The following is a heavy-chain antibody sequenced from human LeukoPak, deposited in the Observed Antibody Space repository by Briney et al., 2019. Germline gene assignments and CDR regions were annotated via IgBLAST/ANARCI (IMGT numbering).Heavy chain of an antibody. CDR1: GFTLSSYW. CDR2: INSDGSST. D-gene: IGHD6-19*01. V-gene: IGHV3-74*01. Sequence: GGFLRLSCAASGFTLSSYWMHWVRQAPGKGLVWVSRINSDGSSTSYADSVKGRFTISRDNAKNTLYLQMNSLRAEDTAVYYCAKDFYSTGLMFFYYYMDVWGKGTTVTISS. CDR3: AKDFYSTGLMFFYYYMDV. J-gene: IGHJ6*03.